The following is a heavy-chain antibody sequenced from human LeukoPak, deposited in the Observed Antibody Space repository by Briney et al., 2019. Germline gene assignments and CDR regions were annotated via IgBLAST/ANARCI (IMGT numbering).Heavy chain of an antibody. Sequence: GETLRLSCAASGFTFSSYAMSWVRQAPGKGLEWVSPIGGTGVRTYYADSVKGRFTISRDNSKNTLYLQINSLRAEDTAVYFCAKDRLGGPYFFHYWGQGTLVTVSS. V-gene: IGHV3-23*01. J-gene: IGHJ4*02. D-gene: IGHD3-16*01. CDR3: AKDRLGGPYFFHY. CDR1: GFTFSSYA. CDR2: IGGTGVRT.